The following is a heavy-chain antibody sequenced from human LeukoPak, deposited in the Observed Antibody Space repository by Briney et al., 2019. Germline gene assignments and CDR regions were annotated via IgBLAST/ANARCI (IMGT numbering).Heavy chain of an antibody. J-gene: IGHJ4*02. Sequence: GGSLRLSCAASGFTFDDYTMHWVGQAPGKGLEWVSLINWDGGSTYYADSVKGRVTISRDNSKNSLYLQMNSLRTEDTALYYCARDLSPTGTTTGVDYWGQGTLVTVSS. CDR2: INWDGGST. D-gene: IGHD1-1*01. CDR1: GFTFDDYT. V-gene: IGHV3-43*01. CDR3: ARDLSPTGTTTGVDY.